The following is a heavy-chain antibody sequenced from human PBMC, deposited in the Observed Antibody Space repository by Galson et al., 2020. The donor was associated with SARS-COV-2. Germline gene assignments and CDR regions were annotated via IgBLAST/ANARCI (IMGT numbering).Heavy chain of an antibody. V-gene: IGHV3-30*02. J-gene: IGHJ3*02. CDR3: ASQGEGQDTFDI. Sequence: GGSLRLSCAVSVFNFRNFGMHWVRQAPAKGLEWVAFILSDRNNKYYGDSVKGRFTISRDNSKNTLYLQMNSLRPEDTAVYYCASQGEGQDTFDIWGQGTMVTVSS. CDR1: VFNFRNFG. CDR2: ILSDRNNK.